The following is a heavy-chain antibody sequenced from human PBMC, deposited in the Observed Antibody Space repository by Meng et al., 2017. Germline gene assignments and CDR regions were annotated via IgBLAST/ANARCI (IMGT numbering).Heavy chain of an antibody. CDR2: INHSGST. J-gene: IGHJ4*02. CDR3: ARGGTGYYYDSSGYVRTYYFDY. Sequence: QVQLQQWGAVLLKPSDALSLPCAVYGGSFSGYYWSWIRQPPGKGLEWIGEINHSGSTNYNPSLKSRVTISVDTSKNQFSLKLSSVTAADTAVYYCARGGTGYYYDSSGYVRTYYFDYWGQGTLVTVSS. CDR1: GGSFSGYY. D-gene: IGHD3-22*01. V-gene: IGHV4-34*01.